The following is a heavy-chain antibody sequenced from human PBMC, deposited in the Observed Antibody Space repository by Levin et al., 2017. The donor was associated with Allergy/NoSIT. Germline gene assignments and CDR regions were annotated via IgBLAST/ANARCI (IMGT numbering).Heavy chain of an antibody. J-gene: IGHJ4*02. CDR2: ISYDGSNK. V-gene: IGHV3-30*18. Sequence: PGGSLRLSCAASGFTFSSYGMHWVRQAPGKGLEWVAVISYDGSNKYYADSVKGRFTISRDNSKNTLYLQMNSLRAEDTAVYYCAKEGIQLRYFDWLPIYFDYWGQGTLVTVSS. CDR1: GFTFSSYG. D-gene: IGHD3-9*01. CDR3: AKEGIQLRYFDWLPIYFDY.